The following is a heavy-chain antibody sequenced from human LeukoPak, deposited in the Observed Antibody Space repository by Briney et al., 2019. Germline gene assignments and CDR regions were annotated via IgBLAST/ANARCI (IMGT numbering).Heavy chain of an antibody. Sequence: TGGSLRLSCAASGFTFSSYSMNWVRQAPGKGLEWVSSISSSSSYIYYADSVKGRFTISRDNAKNSLYLQMNSLRAEDTAVYYCARDMTMVRGIIDYWGQGTLVTVSS. J-gene: IGHJ4*02. D-gene: IGHD3-10*01. CDR2: ISSSSSYI. CDR1: GFTFSSYS. CDR3: ARDMTMVRGIIDY. V-gene: IGHV3-21*01.